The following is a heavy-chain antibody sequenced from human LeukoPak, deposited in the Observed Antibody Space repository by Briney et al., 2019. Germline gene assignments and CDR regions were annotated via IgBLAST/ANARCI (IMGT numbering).Heavy chain of an antibody. CDR1: GFTVSSNY. J-gene: IGHJ3*02. Sequence: GRSLRLSCAASGFTVSSNYMSWVRQAPGKGLEWVSVIYSGGSRYYADSVKGRFTISRDNSKNTLYLQVNSLRAEDTAVYYCARDLAFDIWGQGTMVTVSS. CDR2: IYSGGSR. CDR3: ARDLAFDI. V-gene: IGHV3-66*02.